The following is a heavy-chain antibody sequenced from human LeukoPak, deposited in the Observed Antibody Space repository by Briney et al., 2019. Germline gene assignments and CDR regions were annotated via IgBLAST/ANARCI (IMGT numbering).Heavy chain of an antibody. V-gene: IGHV3-23*01. Sequence: PGGSLRLSCAASGFTFSSYAMSWVRQAPGKGLEWVSAISGGGGSTYYADSVKGRFTISRDNSKNTLYLQMNSLRAEDTAVYYCAKAPDYIVPRSLDYWGQGTLVTVSS. CDR3: AKAPDYIVPRSLDY. J-gene: IGHJ4*02. CDR2: ISGGGGST. CDR1: GFTFSSYA. D-gene: IGHD4-11*01.